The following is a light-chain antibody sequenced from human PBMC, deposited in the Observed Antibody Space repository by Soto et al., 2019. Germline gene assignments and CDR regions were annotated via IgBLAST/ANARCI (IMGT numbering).Light chain of an antibody. CDR1: QSISSW. V-gene: IGKV1-5*03. CDR2: KAS. J-gene: IGKJ2*01. CDR3: QQAYT. Sequence: DIQMTQSPSTLSASVGDRVTITCRASQSISSWLAWYQQKPGKAPKLLIYKASSLESGVPSRFSGSGSGTEFTLTISGLQPHDFATYYCQQAYTFGQGTKLEIK.